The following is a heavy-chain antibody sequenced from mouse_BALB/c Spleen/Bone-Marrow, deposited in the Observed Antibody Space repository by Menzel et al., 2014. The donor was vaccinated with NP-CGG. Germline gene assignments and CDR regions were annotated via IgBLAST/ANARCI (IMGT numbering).Heavy chain of an antibody. CDR1: GNSFTANN. J-gene: IGHJ1*01. Sequence: QLQQSGPELEKPGASVKISCKASGNSFTANNMNWVKQSNGKSLEWIGNIDLYYGGTSYNQKFKGKATLTVDKSSSTDYMQLKSLTSEDSAVYYCARSRYDGTYWYFDVWGAGTTVTVSS. CDR2: IDLYYGGT. V-gene: IGHV1-39*01. D-gene: IGHD2-14*01. CDR3: ARSRYDGTYWYFDV.